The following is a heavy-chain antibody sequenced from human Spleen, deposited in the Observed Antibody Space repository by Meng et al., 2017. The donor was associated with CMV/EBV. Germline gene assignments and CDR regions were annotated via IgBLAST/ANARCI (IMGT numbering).Heavy chain of an antibody. Sequence: GESLKISCAASGFTFSSYGMHWVRQAPGKGLVWVSRINSDGSSTTYADSVKGRFTISRDNAKNTLYLQMNSLRAEDTAVYYCARSSSSPRGRSDYWGQGSLVTVSS. CDR2: INSDGSST. CDR1: GFTFSSYG. J-gene: IGHJ4*02. CDR3: ARSSSSPRGRSDY. D-gene: IGHD6-6*01. V-gene: IGHV3-74*01.